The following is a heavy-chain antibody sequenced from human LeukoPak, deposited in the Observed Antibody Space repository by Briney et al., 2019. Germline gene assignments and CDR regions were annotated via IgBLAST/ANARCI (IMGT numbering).Heavy chain of an antibody. CDR2: IYYSGST. J-gene: IGHJ5*02. V-gene: IGHV4-61*01. CDR3: ARDLGYCSSTSCYLNWFDP. Sequence: SETLSLTCTVSGYSINSGYYWSWIRQPPGKGLEWIGYIYYSGSTNYNPSLKSRVTISVDTSKNQFSLKLSSVTAADTAVYYCARDLGYCSSTSCYLNWFDPWGQGTLVTVSS. D-gene: IGHD2-2*01. CDR1: GYSINSGYY.